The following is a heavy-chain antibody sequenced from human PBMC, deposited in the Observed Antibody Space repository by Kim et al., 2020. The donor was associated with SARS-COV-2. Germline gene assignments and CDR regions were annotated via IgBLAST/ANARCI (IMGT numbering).Heavy chain of an antibody. Sequence: GGSLRLSCAASGFTFSSYSMNWVRQAPGKGLEWVSYISSSSSTIYYADSVKGRFTISRDNAKNSLYLQMNSLRDEDTAVYYCASQGKSYYDFWSGYYTGMGGDYYYGMDVWGQGTTVTVSS. CDR3: ASQGKSYYDFWSGYYTGMGGDYYYGMDV. CDR1: GFTFSSYS. J-gene: IGHJ6*02. CDR2: ISSSSSTI. V-gene: IGHV3-48*02. D-gene: IGHD3-3*01.